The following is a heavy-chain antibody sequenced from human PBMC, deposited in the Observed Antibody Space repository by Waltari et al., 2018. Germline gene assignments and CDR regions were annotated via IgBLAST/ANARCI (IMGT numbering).Heavy chain of an antibody. Sequence: QVQLVQSGAEVKKPGASVKVSCKASGYTFTSYAMHWVRQAPGQRLEWMGWINAGNGNTKNSQKFQGRVTLTRDTSASTAYMELSSLRSEDTAVYYCASTIFGVDPFYYYYGMDVWGQGTTVTVSS. CDR3: ASTIFGVDPFYYYYGMDV. J-gene: IGHJ6*02. CDR1: GYTFTSYA. V-gene: IGHV1-3*01. CDR2: INAGNGNT. D-gene: IGHD3-3*01.